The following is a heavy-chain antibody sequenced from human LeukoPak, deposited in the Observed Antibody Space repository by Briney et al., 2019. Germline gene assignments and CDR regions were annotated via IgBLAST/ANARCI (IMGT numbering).Heavy chain of an antibody. V-gene: IGHV4-39*07. CDR3: ARDQYYDVSTYYEIDY. Sequence: AETLSLTCTVSGASISSSTYYWGWIRQPPGKGLEWIGSASYSGNTYYNPSLKSRVTILVDTSKNQFSLKMTSVTAADTAVYYCARDQYYDVSTYYEIDYWGQGTLVTVSS. D-gene: IGHD3-22*01. J-gene: IGHJ4*02. CDR2: ASYSGNT. CDR1: GASISSSTYY.